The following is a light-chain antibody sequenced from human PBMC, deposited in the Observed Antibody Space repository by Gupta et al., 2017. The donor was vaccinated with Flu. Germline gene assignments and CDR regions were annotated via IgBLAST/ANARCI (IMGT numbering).Light chain of an antibody. V-gene: IGKV1-9*01. J-gene: IGKJ4*01. CDR2: AAS. CDR3: QHRGSPLT. Sequence: VGDRAAITCRASHGINSELAWYQQEPGKAPKVLIYAASSLQSGVPSRFGGSGTGTEFTLAINILQPKDSATYYCQHRGSPLTFGGGTKVEIK. CDR1: HGINSE.